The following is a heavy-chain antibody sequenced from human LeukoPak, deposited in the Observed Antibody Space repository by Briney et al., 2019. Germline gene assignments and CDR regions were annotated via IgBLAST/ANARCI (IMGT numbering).Heavy chain of an antibody. CDR1: GGSISSYY. CDR2: IYYSGST. J-gene: IGHJ5*02. Sequence: PSETLSLTCTVSGGSISSYYWSWIRQPPGKGLEWIGYIYYSGSTNYNPSLKSRVTISVDTSKNQFSLKLSSVTAADTAVYYCALRWFGDTAYNWFDPWGQGTLVTVSS. V-gene: IGHV4-59*12. CDR3: ALRWFGDTAYNWFDP. D-gene: IGHD3-10*01.